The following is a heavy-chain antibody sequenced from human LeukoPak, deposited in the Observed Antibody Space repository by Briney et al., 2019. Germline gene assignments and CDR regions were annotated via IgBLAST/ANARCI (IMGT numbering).Heavy chain of an antibody. CDR1: GGSISSYY. CDR2: IYYSGST. Sequence: KPSETLSLTCTVSGGSISSYYWSWIRQPPGKRLEWIGHIYYSGSTNYNPSLKSRVTISVDTSKNQFSLKLSSVTAAATAVYYCARPGILTGYYKHGRSGFDYWGQGTLVTVSS. D-gene: IGHD3-9*01. J-gene: IGHJ4*02. CDR3: ARPGILTGYYKHGRSGFDY. V-gene: IGHV4-59*12.